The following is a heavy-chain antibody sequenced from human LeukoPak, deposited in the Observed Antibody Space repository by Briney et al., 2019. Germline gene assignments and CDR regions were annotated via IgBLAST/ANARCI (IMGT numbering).Heavy chain of an antibody. V-gene: IGHV3-20*04. CDR2: INWNGGST. J-gene: IGHJ4*02. CDR3: AKDISVGDDSSGLFDY. CDR1: GFTFDDYG. Sequence: GGSLRLSCAASGFTFDDYGMSWVCQAPGKGLEWVSGINWNGGSTGYADSVKGRFTISRDNARNSLYLQMNSLRAEDTALYYCAKDISVGDDSSGLFDYWGQGTLVTVSS. D-gene: IGHD3-22*01.